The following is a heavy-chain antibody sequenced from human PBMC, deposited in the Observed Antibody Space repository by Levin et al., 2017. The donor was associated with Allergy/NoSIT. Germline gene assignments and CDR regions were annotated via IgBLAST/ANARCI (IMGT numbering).Heavy chain of an antibody. Sequence: SETLSLTCTISGGSISSYYWTWIRQPPGKGLEWMGYVYYTGTANYNPSLKSRLTISIDTSKNQFSRKLTSVTAADTALYYCARENLSTPTGGPPQADYYLDSWGQGTQVTVSS. CDR1: GGSISSYY. D-gene: IGHD3-16*01. CDR2: VYYTGTA. J-gene: IGHJ4*02. CDR3: ARENLSTPTGGPPQADYYLDS. V-gene: IGHV4-59*01.